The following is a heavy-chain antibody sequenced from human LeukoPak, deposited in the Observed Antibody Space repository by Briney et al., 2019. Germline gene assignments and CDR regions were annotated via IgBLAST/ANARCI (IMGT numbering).Heavy chain of an antibody. CDR3: ARVGCSSTSCYTFSTTPLDY. D-gene: IGHD2-2*02. J-gene: IGHJ4*02. CDR2: INHSGST. V-gene: IGHV4-34*01. Sequence: PSETLSLTCAVYGGSFSGYYWSWIRQPPGKGLEWIGEINHSGSTNYNPSLKSRVTISVDTFKNQFSLKLSSVTAADTAVYYCARVGCSSTSCYTFSTTPLDYWGQGTLVTVSS. CDR1: GGSFSGYY.